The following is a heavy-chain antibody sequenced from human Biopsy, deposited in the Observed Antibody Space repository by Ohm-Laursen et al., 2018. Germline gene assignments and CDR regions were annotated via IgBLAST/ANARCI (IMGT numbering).Heavy chain of an antibody. J-gene: IGHJ4*02. CDR3: ARGRTGG. CDR1: GFNFADFA. CDR2: ISWNSGRI. Sequence: SLRLSCSASGFNFADFAMHWVRQTPGKGLEWVSGISWNSGRIAYADSVKGRFTISRDDAKNSLYLQMNSLRAEDTAVYYCARGRTGGWGQGTLVTVSS. V-gene: IGHV3-9*01. D-gene: IGHD1/OR15-1a*01.